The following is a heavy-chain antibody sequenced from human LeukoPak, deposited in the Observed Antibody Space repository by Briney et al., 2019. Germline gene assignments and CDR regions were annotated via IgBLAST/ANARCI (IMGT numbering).Heavy chain of an antibody. V-gene: IGHV3-30*03. CDR1: GFIFSSYG. D-gene: IGHD3-22*01. CDR2: ISYDGSNT. CDR3: VRDGDTSGYTN. J-gene: IGHJ4*02. Sequence: GRSLRLSCAASGFIFSSYGMHWVRQAPGKGLEWVAVISYDGSNTKYADSVEGRFSISRDNSKNTVYLQMNSLRAEDTAVYSCVRDGDTSGYTNWGQGTLVTVSS.